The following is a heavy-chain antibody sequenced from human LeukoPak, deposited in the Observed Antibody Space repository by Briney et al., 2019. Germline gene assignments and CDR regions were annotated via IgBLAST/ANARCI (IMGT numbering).Heavy chain of an antibody. V-gene: IGHV3-15*01. Sequence: GGSLRLSCAASGFTFTNAWMSWVRQAPGKGLEWVGRIKSKAGGGTTDYAAPVKGIFTISRDDSKNTLYLQMNSLKTEDTAVYYCTTKGSSSSHPDYWGQGTLVTVSS. CDR1: GFTFTNAW. J-gene: IGHJ4*02. D-gene: IGHD6-13*01. CDR2: IKSKAGGGTT. CDR3: TTKGSSSSHPDY.